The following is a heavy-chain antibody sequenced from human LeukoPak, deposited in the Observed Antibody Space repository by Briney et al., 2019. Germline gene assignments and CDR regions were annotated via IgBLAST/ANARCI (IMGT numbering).Heavy chain of an antibody. D-gene: IGHD4-17*01. CDR2: ISGSGGST. V-gene: IGHV3-23*01. J-gene: IGHJ5*02. CDR1: GFTFSSYG. Sequence: GGTLRLSCAASGFTFSSYGMSWVRQAPGKGLEWVSAISGSGGSTYYADSVKGRFTISRDNAKNSLYLQMNSLRAEDTALYYCAVGDTVTGFDPWGQGTLVTVSS. CDR3: AVGDTVTGFDP.